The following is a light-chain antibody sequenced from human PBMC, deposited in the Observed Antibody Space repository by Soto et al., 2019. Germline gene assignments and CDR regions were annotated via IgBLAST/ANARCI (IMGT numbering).Light chain of an antibody. CDR1: SSNIGSND. CDR2: RNN. J-gene: IGLJ3*02. Sequence: QSVLTQPPSVSGTPGHRVTISCSGSSSNIGSNDVDWYQQLPGTAPKLLIYRNNQRPSGVPDRFSGSRSGTSASLAISGLRSGDEADYYCAAWDDSLSGRVFGGGTKLTVL. CDR3: AAWDDSLSGRV. V-gene: IGLV1-47*01.